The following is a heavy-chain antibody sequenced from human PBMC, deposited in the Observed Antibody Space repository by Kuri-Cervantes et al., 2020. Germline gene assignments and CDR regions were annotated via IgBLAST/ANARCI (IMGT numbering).Heavy chain of an antibody. CDR1: GYTFTGYY. CDR3: AADGSISGSYYNWFDP. D-gene: IGHD1-26*01. CDR2: IDPYSGDS. V-gene: IGHV1-2*02. Sequence: ASVMVSSKAAGYTFTGYYMYWVRQAPGQGLEWMGWIDPYSGDSNYAQKFQGRVTMTRDTSISTAYMELSRLRSEDTAVYYCAADGSISGSYYNWFDPWGQGTLITVSS. J-gene: IGHJ5*02.